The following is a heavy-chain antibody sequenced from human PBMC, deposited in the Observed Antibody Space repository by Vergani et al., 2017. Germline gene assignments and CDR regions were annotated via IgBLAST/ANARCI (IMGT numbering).Heavy chain of an antibody. J-gene: IGHJ4*02. CDR2: IHPADPDT. V-gene: IGHV5-51*01. CDR1: GYSFTNYW. Sequence: EVQLVQSGAEVKKPGESLNISCQISGYSFTNYWIGCVRQMPGKGLEWMGIIHPADPDTRYSPSFQGQVTISVDKSISTAYLQRRSLRASDSAMYYCARLYGRDSSGSKYFDYWGQGTLVTVSS. D-gene: IGHD3-22*01. CDR3: ARLYGRDSSGSKYFDY.